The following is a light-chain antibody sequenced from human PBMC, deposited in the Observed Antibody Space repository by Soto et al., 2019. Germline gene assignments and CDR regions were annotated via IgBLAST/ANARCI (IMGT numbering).Light chain of an antibody. CDR1: QSVSGSY. CDR3: QQYCGCHRT. Sequence: DIGFTKSPATVSVCPGKRATLSCEASQSVSGSYLAWYQQKPGLAPRLLIYAASIRSTGMPACDSGRGSRHYCTPTISILRSEDFAVYYIQQYCGCHRTFGQGTKVDIK. V-gene: IGKV3D-20*01. J-gene: IGKJ1*01. CDR2: AAS.